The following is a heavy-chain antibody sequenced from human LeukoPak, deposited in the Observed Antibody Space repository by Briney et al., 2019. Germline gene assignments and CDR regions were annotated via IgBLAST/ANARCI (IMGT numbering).Heavy chain of an antibody. V-gene: IGHV3-23*01. CDR1: GFTFSSYA. D-gene: IGHD7-27*01. CDR2: ISGSGGST. CDR3: AKDGGLWVSAHWGDS. J-gene: IGHJ4*02. Sequence: GGSLRLSCAASGFTFSSYAMSWVRQAPGKGLEWVSAISGSGGSTYYADSVKGRFTVSRDNSKNTLFLQMNSLRAEDTAVYYCAKDGGLWVSAHWGDSWGRGTLVTVSS.